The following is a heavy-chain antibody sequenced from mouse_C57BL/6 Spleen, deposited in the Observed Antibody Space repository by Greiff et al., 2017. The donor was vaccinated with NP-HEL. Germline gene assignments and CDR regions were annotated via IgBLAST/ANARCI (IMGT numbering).Heavy chain of an antibody. J-gene: IGHJ3*01. CDR3: ARRESGITFAY. D-gene: IGHD1-3*01. CDR1: GYAFSSSW. CDR2: IYPGSGST. V-gene: IGHV1-55*01. Sequence: QVQLQQSGPELVKPGASVKISCKASGYAFSSSWMNWVKQRPGQGLEWIGDIYPGSGSTNYNEKFKSKATLTVDTSSSTAYMQLSSLTSEDSAVYYCARRESGITFAYWGQGTLVTVSA.